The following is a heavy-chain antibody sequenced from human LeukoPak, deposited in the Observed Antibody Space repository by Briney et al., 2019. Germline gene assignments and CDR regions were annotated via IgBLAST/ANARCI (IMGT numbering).Heavy chain of an antibody. Sequence: GGSLRLSCAASGFTFSSYYMSWVRQAPGKGLEWVANIKQDGSEKQYVDSVKGRFTISRDNVENSLCLQMKSLRAEDTGVYYCARAGRYDFGDYGWNYWGQGALVTVSS. CDR3: ARAGRYDFGDYGWNY. D-gene: IGHD4-17*01. V-gene: IGHV3-7*01. J-gene: IGHJ4*02. CDR1: GFTFSSYY. CDR2: IKQDGSEK.